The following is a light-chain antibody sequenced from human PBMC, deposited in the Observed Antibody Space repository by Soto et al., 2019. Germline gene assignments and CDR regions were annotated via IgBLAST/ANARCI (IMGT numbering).Light chain of an antibody. V-gene: IGKV3-20*01. Sequence: EIVLTQSPGTLSLSPGERATLSYRASQSVSSSYLAWYQQKPGQSPRLLIYGASSRATGIPDRFSGSGSGTDFALIISRLEPKDFAVYYCQQSGSSPFTFGPGTKVDIK. J-gene: IGKJ3*01. CDR1: QSVSSSY. CDR3: QQSGSSPFT. CDR2: GAS.